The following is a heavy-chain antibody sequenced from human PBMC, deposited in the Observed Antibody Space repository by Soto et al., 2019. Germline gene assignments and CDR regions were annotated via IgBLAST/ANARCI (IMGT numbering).Heavy chain of an antibody. V-gene: IGHV3-74*01. J-gene: IGHJ4*02. D-gene: IGHD1-1*01. CDR3: ASILTGTGNY. Sequence: GGSLRLSCAASGFSFSTYWLHWVRQLPGKGLVWVARTNPDGSDTNYADSAKGRFAISRDNTKNTMYLQMNSLSADDTAVYFCASILTGTGNYWGQGILVTV. CDR2: TNPDGSDT. CDR1: GFSFSTYW.